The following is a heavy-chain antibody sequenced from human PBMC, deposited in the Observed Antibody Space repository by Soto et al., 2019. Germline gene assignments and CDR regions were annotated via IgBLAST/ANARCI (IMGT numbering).Heavy chain of an antibody. D-gene: IGHD6-19*01. CDR2: INHSGST. CDR3: ARGLGAGSGWYYYYYYYMDV. CDR1: GGSFSGYY. Sequence: SETLSLTCAVYGGSFSGYYWSWIRQPPGKGLEWIGEINHSGSTNYNPSLKSRVTISVDTSKNQFSLKLSSVTAADTAVYYCARGLGAGSGWYYYYYYYMDVWGKGTTVTVSS. J-gene: IGHJ6*03. V-gene: IGHV4-34*01.